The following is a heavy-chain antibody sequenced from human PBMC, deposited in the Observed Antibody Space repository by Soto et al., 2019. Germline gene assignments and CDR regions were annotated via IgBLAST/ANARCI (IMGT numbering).Heavy chain of an antibody. CDR1: GFTFSSYG. V-gene: IGHV3-33*01. J-gene: IGHJ4*02. CDR2: IWYDGSNK. CDR3: ARDVGGYFDY. Sequence: QVQLVESGGGVVQPGRSLGLSCAASGFTFSSYGMHWVRQAPGKGLEWVAVIWYDGSNKYYADSVKGRFTISRDNSKNTLYLQMNSLRAEDTAVYYCARDVGGYFDYWGQGTLVTVSS. D-gene: IGHD3-16*01.